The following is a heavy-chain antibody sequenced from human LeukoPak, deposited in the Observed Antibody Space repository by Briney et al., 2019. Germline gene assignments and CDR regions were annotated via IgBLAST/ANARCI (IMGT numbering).Heavy chain of an antibody. Sequence: SETLSLTCAVDGGSFSGYYWSWIRQPPGKGLEWIGEINHSGSTNYNPSLKSRVTISVDTSKNQFSLKLSSVTAADTAVYYCARKNCSSTSCYTSRGRNWFDPWGQGTLVTVSS. CDR1: GGSFSGYY. J-gene: IGHJ5*02. D-gene: IGHD2-2*02. CDR2: INHSGST. CDR3: ARKNCSSTSCYTSRGRNWFDP. V-gene: IGHV4-34*01.